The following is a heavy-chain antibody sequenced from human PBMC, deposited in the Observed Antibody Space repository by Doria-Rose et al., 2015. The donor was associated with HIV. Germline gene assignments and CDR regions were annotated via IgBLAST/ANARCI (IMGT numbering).Heavy chain of an antibody. CDR1: GGSISHYY. Sequence: QVQLVESGPGLVKPSETLSLTCCVSGGSISHYYWSWIRQPPGKGLEYIGDIFYTGGTNYSPSLKSRVSISIDTSKNKFSLRLSSVTAADTAVYYCARVLSGTYDYWGQGTLVTVSS. D-gene: IGHD1-26*01. CDR3: ARVLSGTYDY. J-gene: IGHJ4*02. V-gene: IGHV4-59*01. CDR2: IFYTGGT.